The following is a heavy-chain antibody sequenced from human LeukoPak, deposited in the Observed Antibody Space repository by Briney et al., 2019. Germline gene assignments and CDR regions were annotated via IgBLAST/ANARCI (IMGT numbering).Heavy chain of an antibody. D-gene: IGHD2-15*01. V-gene: IGHV1-2*02. CDR3: ARDSCSGGSCYWNYFDY. J-gene: IGHJ4*02. Sequence: ASVKVSCKASGYTFTDYYMHWVRQAPGQGLEWMGWINPNSGGTNYAQKFQGRVTMTRDTSSSTVYMELSRLRSDDTAVYYCARDSCSGGSCYWNYFDYWGQGTLVTVSS. CDR1: GYTFTDYY. CDR2: INPNSGGT.